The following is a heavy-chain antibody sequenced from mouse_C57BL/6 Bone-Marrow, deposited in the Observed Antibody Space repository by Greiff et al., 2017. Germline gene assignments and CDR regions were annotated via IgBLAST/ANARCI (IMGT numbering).Heavy chain of an antibody. J-gene: IGHJ2*01. CDR1: GYTFTSYD. D-gene: IGHD1-1*01. CDR2: IYPRDGST. CDR3: ARTPSHYYGSFFDY. V-gene: IGHV1-85*01. Sequence: VKLVESGPELVKPGASVKLSCKASGYTFTSYDINWVKQRPGQGLEWIGWIYPRDGSTKYNEKFKGKATLTVDTSSSTAYMELHSLTSEDSAVYFCARTPSHYYGSFFDYWGQGTTLTVSS.